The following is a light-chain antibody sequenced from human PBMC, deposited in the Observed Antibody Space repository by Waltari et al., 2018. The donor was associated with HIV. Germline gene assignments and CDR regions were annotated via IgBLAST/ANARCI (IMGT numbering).Light chain of an antibody. CDR3: QSYDSNLSGL. V-gene: IGLV1-40*01. J-gene: IGLJ2*01. CDR1: SSNIGAGYD. CDR2: GNS. Sequence: QSELTQPPSVSAAPGQRVTISCTGSSSNIGAGYDETWDQQVPGRAPKVVIYGNSNRPSGVPDRFSGSKSGSSASLVITGLQSEDEADYYCQSYDSNLSGLFGGGTKVTVL.